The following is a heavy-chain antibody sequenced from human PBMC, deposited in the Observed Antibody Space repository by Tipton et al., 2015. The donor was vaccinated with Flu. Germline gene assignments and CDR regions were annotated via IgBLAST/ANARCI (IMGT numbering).Heavy chain of an antibody. CDR1: GGSMKTSSYY. V-gene: IGHV4-39*07. CDR3: ARGSGSGTHVMFDY. J-gene: IGHJ4*02. D-gene: IGHD3-10*01. CDR2: IYYTGIT. Sequence: TLSLTCTVSGGSMKTSSYYWGWVRQPPGKGLEWIGNIYYTGITYYNPSLKSRVTISEDTSKNQFSLKLTSVTAADTAMYYCARGSGSGTHVMFDYWGQGTLVTVSS.